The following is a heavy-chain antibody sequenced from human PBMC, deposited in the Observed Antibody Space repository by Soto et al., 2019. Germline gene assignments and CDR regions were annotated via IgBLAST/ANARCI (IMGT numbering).Heavy chain of an antibody. D-gene: IGHD3-22*01. CDR3: MRGASARDSSGYPYYFDP. CDR2: INCRSGGT. J-gene: IGHJ4*02. Sequence: ASVKVSCKTSGYVFTGYYLHWVRQAPGQGLEWMGWINCRSGGTTYTQKFQGRVTLTMDTSTSTAYMELSSLIPDDTALYYCMRGASARDSSGYPYYFDPWGQGTLVTVS. V-gene: IGHV1-2*02. CDR1: GYVFTGYY.